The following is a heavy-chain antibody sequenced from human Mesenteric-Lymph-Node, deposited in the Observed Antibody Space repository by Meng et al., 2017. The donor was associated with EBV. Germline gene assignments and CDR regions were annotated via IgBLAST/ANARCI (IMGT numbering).Heavy chain of an antibody. CDR1: GYSFISYA. D-gene: IGHD3-10*01. Sequence: QVQFVQSGAEVKKSGASVKVSCKASGYSFISYAIHWVRQAPGQGLEWVGWINVGNGNTRYSQKLQGRVSITRDTAASTAYMELSSLRSEDTGIYFCARDPYYGSGSSLDYWGQGTLVTVSS. J-gene: IGHJ4*02. CDR3: ARDPYYGSGSSLDY. CDR2: INVGNGNT. V-gene: IGHV1-3*01.